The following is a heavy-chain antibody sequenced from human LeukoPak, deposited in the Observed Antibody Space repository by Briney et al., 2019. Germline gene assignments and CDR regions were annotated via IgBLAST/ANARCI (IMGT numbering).Heavy chain of an antibody. V-gene: IGHV1-2*06. CDR2: INPNSGGT. D-gene: IGHD2-8*01. Sequence: ASVKVSCKASGYTFTGYYMHWVRQAPGQGLEWMGRINPNSGGTNYAQKFQGRVTMTRDTSISTAYMELSRLRSDDTAVYYCARAHLYCTNGVCTAVSFDYWGQGTLVTVSS. J-gene: IGHJ4*02. CDR3: ARAHLYCTNGVCTAVSFDY. CDR1: GYTFTGYY.